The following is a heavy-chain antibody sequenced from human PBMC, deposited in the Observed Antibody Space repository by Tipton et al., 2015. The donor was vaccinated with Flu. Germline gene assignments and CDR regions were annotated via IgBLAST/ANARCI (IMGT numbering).Heavy chain of an antibody. CDR2: INHSGST. CDR1: GGSFSGYY. J-gene: IGHJ3*02. V-gene: IGHV4-34*01. CDR3: ARRKAAKPAFDI. Sequence: TLSLTCAVYGGSFSGYYWSWIRHPPGKGLEWIGEINHSGSTNYNPSLKSRLTISVDTSKNQFSLKLSSVTAADTTVYYCARRKAAKPAFDIWGQGTMVTVSS. D-gene: IGHD2-2*02.